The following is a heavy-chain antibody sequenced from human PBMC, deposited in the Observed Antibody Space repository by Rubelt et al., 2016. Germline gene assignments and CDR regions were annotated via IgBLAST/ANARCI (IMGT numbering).Heavy chain of an antibody. Sequence: QVQLVQSGAEVKKPGASVKVSCKVSGYTLTELSMHWVRQAPGKGLEWMGWINPNSGGTNYAKKFQGWVTMTRDTSISTAYMELSRLRSDDTAVYYCARGSWFRGAFDIWGQGTMVTVSS. CDR2: INPNSGGT. J-gene: IGHJ3*02. D-gene: IGHD6-13*01. V-gene: IGHV1-2*04. CDR1: GYTLTELS. CDR3: ARGSWFRGAFDI.